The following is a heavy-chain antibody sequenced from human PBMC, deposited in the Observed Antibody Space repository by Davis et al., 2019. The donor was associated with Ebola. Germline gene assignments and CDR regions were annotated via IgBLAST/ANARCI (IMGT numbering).Heavy chain of an antibody. CDR2: INAGNGNT. CDR3: ARPYYYGPNPTYGMDV. V-gene: IGHV1-3*01. D-gene: IGHD3-10*01. Sequence: ASVTVSCKASGYTFTSYAMHWVRQAPGQRLEWMGWINAGNGNTKYSPKFQGRVTITRDTSASTAYMELSSLKSEDTAVYYCARPYYYGPNPTYGMDVWGQGTTVTVSS. J-gene: IGHJ6*02. CDR1: GYTFTSYA.